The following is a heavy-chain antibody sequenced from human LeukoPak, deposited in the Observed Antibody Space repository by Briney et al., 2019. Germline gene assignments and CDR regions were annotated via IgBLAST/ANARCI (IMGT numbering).Heavy chain of an antibody. V-gene: IGHV3-74*01. CDR2: INSDGSST. D-gene: IGHD3-3*01. Sequence: GGSLRLSCAASGFTFSSYWMHWVRQAPGKGLVWVSRINSDGSSTSYADSVKGRFTISRDNAKNTLYLQMNSLRAEDTAVYYCARGHGIRYYDFWSGYCDFDYWGQGTLVTVSS. J-gene: IGHJ4*02. CDR1: GFTFSSYW. CDR3: ARGHGIRYYDFWSGYCDFDY.